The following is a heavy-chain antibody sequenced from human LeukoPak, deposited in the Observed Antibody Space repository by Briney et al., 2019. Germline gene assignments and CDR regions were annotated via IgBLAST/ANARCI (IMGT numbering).Heavy chain of an antibody. CDR2: FDVIDGET. J-gene: IGHJ4*02. V-gene: IGHV1-24*01. D-gene: IGHD5-18*01. Sequence: GASVKVSCTVSGSSLTELSLYWVRQAPGKGLEWMGGFDVIDGETFYAQKFQGRVTMTEDSSADTAYMELRSLTSDDTALYYCAAGRPYSLLDCWGQGTLVTVSS. CDR3: AAGRPYSLLDC. CDR1: GSSLTELS.